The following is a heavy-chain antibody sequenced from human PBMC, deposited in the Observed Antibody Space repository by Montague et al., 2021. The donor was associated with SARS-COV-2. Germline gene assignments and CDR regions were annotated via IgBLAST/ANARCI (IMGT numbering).Heavy chain of an antibody. CDR3: AREDPIQAFDI. D-gene: IGHD5-18*01. CDR2: ISYDGSNK. CDR1: GFTFSSYA. J-gene: IGHJ3*02. Sequence: SLRLSCAASGFTFSSYAMHWVRQAPGKGLEWVAVISYDGSNKYYADSVKGRFTISRDNSKNTLYLQMNSLRAEDTAVYYCAREDPIQAFDIWGQGTMATVSS. V-gene: IGHV3-30-3*01.